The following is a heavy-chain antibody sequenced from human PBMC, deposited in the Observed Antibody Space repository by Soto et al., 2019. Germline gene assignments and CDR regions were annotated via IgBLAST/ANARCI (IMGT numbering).Heavy chain of an antibody. J-gene: IGHJ5*02. CDR1: GGSVSSGIYD. CDR2: IYYTGST. CDR3: GRSNYYDSRGRYNWLEP. V-gene: IGHV4-61*01. D-gene: IGHD3-22*01. Sequence: ASETLSLTSTVSGGSVSSGIYDWSWIRQPPGKGREGSAYIYYTGSTNDNPSLKSRVTISIDPSKNQFSLTVSSVTAADTAVYYCGRSNYYDSRGRYNWLEPWGQGTLVTVSS.